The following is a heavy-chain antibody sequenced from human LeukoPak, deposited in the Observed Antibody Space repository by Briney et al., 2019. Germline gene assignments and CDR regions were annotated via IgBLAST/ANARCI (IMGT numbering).Heavy chain of an antibody. Sequence: GGSLRLSCAASGFTFSSYWMSWVRQAPGKGLEWVANIKQDGSEKYYVDSVKGRFTISRDNAKNSLHLQMNSLRAEDTAVYYCAKGSNWNLPYYFDYWGQGTLVTVSS. CDR2: IKQDGSEK. J-gene: IGHJ4*02. D-gene: IGHD1-20*01. CDR1: GFTFSSYW. V-gene: IGHV3-7*01. CDR3: AKGSNWNLPYYFDY.